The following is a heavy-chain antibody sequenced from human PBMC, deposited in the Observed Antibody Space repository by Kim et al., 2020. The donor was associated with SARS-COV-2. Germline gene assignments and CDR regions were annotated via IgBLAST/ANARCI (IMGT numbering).Heavy chain of an antibody. V-gene: IGHV1-69*01. Sequence: AQKFQGRVTITADESTSKAYMELSSLRSEDAAVYYCARDRYKGAAAGDYWGQGTLVTVSS. J-gene: IGHJ4*02. CDR3: ARDRYKGAAAGDY. D-gene: IGHD6-13*01.